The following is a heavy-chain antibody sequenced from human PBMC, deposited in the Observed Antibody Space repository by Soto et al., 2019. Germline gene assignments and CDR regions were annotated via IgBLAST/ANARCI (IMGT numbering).Heavy chain of an antibody. CDR3: ARDPHEFWTSYWFDP. Sequence: VASVKVSCKTSGYTFNTYGINWVRQAPGQGLELMGWINAYDGKTTYAEKFQGRVTLTTDTSTSTAYMELRSLRSDDTAIYYCARDPHEFWTSYWFDPWGQGTPVTVSS. CDR1: GYTFNTYG. D-gene: IGHD3-3*01. CDR2: INAYDGKT. V-gene: IGHV1-18*01. J-gene: IGHJ5*02.